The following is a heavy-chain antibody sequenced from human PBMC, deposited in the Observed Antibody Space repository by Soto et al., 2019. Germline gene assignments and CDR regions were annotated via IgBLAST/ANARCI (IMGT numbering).Heavy chain of an antibody. D-gene: IGHD3-16*01. V-gene: IGHV3-23*01. CDR1: GFKFTSYA. CDR2: LGGSGKFT. J-gene: IGHJ1*01. CDR3: ATHLLGDGADYFED. Sequence: EVQLLESGGGLAQPGGSLRLSCAATGFKFTSYAMSWVRQAPGKGLEWASGLGGSGKFTHYADSVKGRFTLTRDNSNHTLFLQMDSLRADDTAVYYCATHLLGDGADYFEDWGQGTLVTVSS.